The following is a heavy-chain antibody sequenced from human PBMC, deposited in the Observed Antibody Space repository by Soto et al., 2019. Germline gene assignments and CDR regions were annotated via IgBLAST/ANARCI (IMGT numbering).Heavy chain of an antibody. D-gene: IGHD6-13*01. J-gene: IGHJ4*02. Sequence: PSQTLSLTCGISGDSVSSDSASWNWIRQSPSRGLEWLGRTYYRSKWYNDFPVSVKSRITINPDTSKNQFSLQLNSVTPEDTAVYYCAREGAGGNKFDFWGRGTLVTVSS. CDR3: AREGAGGNKFDF. CDR1: GDSVSSDSAS. V-gene: IGHV6-1*01. CDR2: TYYRSKWYN.